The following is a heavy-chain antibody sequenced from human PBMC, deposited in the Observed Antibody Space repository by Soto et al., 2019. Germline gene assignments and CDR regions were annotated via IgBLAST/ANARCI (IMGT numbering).Heavy chain of an antibody. V-gene: IGHV1-69*04. D-gene: IGHD5-12*01. CDR3: ARDFGPTDSGYEFPNDAFGI. CDR2: IIPILGIA. Sequence: SVRVSCKASVATFSSYIISWVRQAPGQGLEWLERIIPILGIANYTQKFQGRVTFTEDKSTSTAYMVLSGLRSEDTAVYYCARDFGPTDSGYEFPNDAFGIWGEGTMVT. J-gene: IGHJ3*02. CDR1: VATFSSYI.